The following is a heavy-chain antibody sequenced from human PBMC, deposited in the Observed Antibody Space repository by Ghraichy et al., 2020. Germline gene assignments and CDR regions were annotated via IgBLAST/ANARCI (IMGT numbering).Heavy chain of an antibody. CDR1: GGSLGTYY. J-gene: IGHJ5*02. D-gene: IGHD6-19*01. V-gene: IGHV4-59*08. CDR3: ARTLTGDTSGLYWFDP. CDR2: VSHSGST. Sequence: SETLSLTCSVSGGSLGTYYWSWIRQPPGKGLEWIGYVSHSGSTNYNPSLKSRVTISVDTSNNQFSLKLSSGTAADTAVYYCARTLTGDTSGLYWFDPWGQGTLVTVSS.